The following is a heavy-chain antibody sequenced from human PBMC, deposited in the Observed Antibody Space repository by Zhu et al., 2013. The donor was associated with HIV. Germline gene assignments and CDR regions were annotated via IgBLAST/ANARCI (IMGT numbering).Heavy chain of an antibody. CDR1: GGTFGNYA. D-gene: IGHD3-22*01. Sequence: QVQLVQSGAEVKKPGSSVKVSCKASGGTFGNYAISWVRQAPGQGLEWMGGIIPRLGSADYAQDFQGTVTITADESTKTAYMELTNLRPEDTAVYYCARVRPSPDQSSGYYFAYWGQGTLITVSS. CDR2: IIPRLGSA. J-gene: IGHJ4*02. V-gene: IGHV1-69*01. CDR3: ARVRPSPDQSSGYYFAY.